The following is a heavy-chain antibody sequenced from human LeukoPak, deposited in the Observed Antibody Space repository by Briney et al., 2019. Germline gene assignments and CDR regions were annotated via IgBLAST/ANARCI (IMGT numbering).Heavy chain of an antibody. Sequence: GGSLRRSCAASGFTFSSYWMSWVRQAPGKGLEWVANIKEDGSERNYVDSVRGRFTISRDNAEKSLDLQMNSLRAEDTAVYYCAREGGYCSGGNCYFWFDPWGQGTLVTVSS. J-gene: IGHJ5*02. CDR1: GFTFSSYW. V-gene: IGHV3-7*05. CDR3: AREGGYCSGGNCYFWFDP. CDR2: IKEDGSER. D-gene: IGHD2-15*01.